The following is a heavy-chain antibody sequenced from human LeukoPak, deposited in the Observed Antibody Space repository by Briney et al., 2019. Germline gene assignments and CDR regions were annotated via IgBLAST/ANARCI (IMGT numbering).Heavy chain of an antibody. CDR3: ASLSYYYGSSGRSWYYYYGMDV. CDR2: MNPNSGNT. D-gene: IGHD3-22*01. CDR1: GYTFTSYD. V-gene: IGHV1-8*01. Sequence: ASVKVSCKASGYTFTSYDINWVRQATGQGLEWMGWMNPNSGNTGYAQKLQGRVTMTRNTSISTAYMELSSLRSEDTAVYYCASLSYYYGSSGRSWYYYYGMDVWGQGTTVTVSS. J-gene: IGHJ6*02.